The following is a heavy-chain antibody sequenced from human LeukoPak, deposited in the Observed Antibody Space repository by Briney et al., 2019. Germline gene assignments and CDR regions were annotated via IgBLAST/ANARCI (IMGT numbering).Heavy chain of an antibody. D-gene: IGHD1-1*01. J-gene: IGHJ4*02. CDR1: GYSFTKYW. Sequence: GESLQISCQVSGYSFTKYWIGRVRQMSGKDLEWMGFIYPGDCDTRYSASSEGQVTHSADTSVCAADLQWSSLHASDSAMYYCVRLFRNWSDGGVDQWGQGTLVTVSA. CDR3: VRLFRNWSDGGVDQ. CDR2: IYPGDCDT. V-gene: IGHV5-51*01.